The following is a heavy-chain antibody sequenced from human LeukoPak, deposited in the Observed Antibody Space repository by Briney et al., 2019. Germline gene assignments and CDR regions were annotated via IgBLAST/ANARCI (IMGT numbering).Heavy chain of an antibody. CDR2: INPNSGGT. Sequence: GASVKVSCKASGYTFTSYGISWVRQAPGQGLEWMGWINPNSGGTNYAQKFQGRVTMTRDTSISTAYMELSRLRSDDTAVYYCARDRWELPYYYYGMDVWGQGTTVTVSS. CDR3: ARDRWELPYYYYGMDV. V-gene: IGHV1-2*02. CDR1: GYTFTSYG. J-gene: IGHJ6*02. D-gene: IGHD1-26*01.